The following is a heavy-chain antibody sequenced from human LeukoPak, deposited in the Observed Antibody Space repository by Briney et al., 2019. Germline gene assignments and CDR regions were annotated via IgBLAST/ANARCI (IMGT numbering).Heavy chain of an antibody. V-gene: IGHV3-74*01. D-gene: IGHD2-21*01. CDR3: ARAAFLAYCGGDCYPGYYMDV. Sequence: GGSLRLSCAASGFTFSSYWMHWVRQAPGKGLVWVSRINTDGSSTSYADSVKGRFTISRDNAKNTLYLQMNSLRAEDTAVYYCARAAFLAYCGGDCYPGYYMDVWGKGTTVTVSS. J-gene: IGHJ6*03. CDR1: GFTFSSYW. CDR2: INTDGSST.